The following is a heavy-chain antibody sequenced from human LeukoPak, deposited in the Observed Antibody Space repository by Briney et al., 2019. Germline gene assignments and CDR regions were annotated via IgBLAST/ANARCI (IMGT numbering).Heavy chain of an antibody. Sequence: KTSETLSLTCTASGGSISSSNYYWGWIRQPPGKGLEWIGSIYYSGSTYYNPSLKSRVTILVDSSKNRCSLKLSSVTAADTAVYYCTKSGSYRGHFDYWGQGTLVTVSS. D-gene: IGHD1-26*01. CDR3: TKSGSYRGHFDY. CDR2: IYYSGST. CDR1: GGSISSSNYY. V-gene: IGHV4-39*01. J-gene: IGHJ4*02.